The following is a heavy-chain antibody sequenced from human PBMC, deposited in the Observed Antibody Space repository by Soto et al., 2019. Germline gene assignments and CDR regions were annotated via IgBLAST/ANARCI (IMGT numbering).Heavy chain of an antibody. CDR3: ARVLRGVVNWFDP. J-gene: IGHJ5*02. Sequence: PLVQSGPEVKKPGASVTVSCKTSGDTFTNFGLSWVRQAPGQGLEWMGWIATYNTNRNYAQKFQGRLTLTTDTSTSTAYMELKSLGYDDTAVYYCARVLRGVVNWFDPWGQGTLVTVSS. CDR1: GDTFTNFG. V-gene: IGHV1-18*01. CDR2: IATYNTNR. D-gene: IGHD3-10*01.